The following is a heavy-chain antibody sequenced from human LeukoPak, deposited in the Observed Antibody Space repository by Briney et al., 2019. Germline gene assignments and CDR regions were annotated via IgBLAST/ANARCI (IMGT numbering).Heavy chain of an antibody. D-gene: IGHD4-17*01. CDR3: ARRNYGDYDHYFDY. Sequence: ASETLPLTCTVSGGSISSYLWSWIRQLPGKGLEWIGYVSNSGSTNYNPSLKSRVTISIDTSRNQLSLRLASVTAADTAVYYCARRNYGDYDHYFDYWGQGTLVTVSS. CDR2: VSNSGST. CDR1: GGSISSYL. V-gene: IGHV4-59*08. J-gene: IGHJ4*02.